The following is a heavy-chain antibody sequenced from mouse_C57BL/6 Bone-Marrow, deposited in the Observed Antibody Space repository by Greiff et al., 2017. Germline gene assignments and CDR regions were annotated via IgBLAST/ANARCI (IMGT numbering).Heavy chain of an antibody. V-gene: IGHV1-81*01. CDR1: GYTFTSYG. CDR3: ARDYCGSSYGDDYAMDY. Sequence: QVQLQQSGAELARPGASVKLSCKASGYTFTSYGISWVKQRTGQGLEWIGEIYPRSGNTYYNEKFKGKATLTADKSSSTAYMELRSLTSEESAVYFCARDYCGSSYGDDYAMDYWGQGTSVTVSS. D-gene: IGHD1-1*01. J-gene: IGHJ4*01. CDR2: IYPRSGNT.